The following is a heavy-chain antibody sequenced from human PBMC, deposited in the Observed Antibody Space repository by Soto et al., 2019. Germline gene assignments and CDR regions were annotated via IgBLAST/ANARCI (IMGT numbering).Heavy chain of an antibody. CDR3: ARLSRRALTTMVRGEGAQYYYGMDV. CDR2: IDPSDSYT. CDR1: VYSFTSYW. Sequence: GESLQISCKGSVYSFTSYWISWVRQMPGKGLEWMGRIDPSDSYTNYSPSFQGHVTISADKSISTAYLQWSSLKASDTAMYYCARLSRRALTTMVRGEGAQYYYGMDVWGKGTTLSVSS. D-gene: IGHD3-10*01. J-gene: IGHJ6*04. V-gene: IGHV5-10-1*01.